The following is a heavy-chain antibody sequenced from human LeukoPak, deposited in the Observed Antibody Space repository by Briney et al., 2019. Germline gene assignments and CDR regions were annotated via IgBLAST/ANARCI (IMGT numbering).Heavy chain of an antibody. CDR2: ISGSGGST. J-gene: IGHJ4*02. CDR1: GFTFSSYA. CDR3: AKSPAVRGVNFDY. Sequence: PGGSLRLSCAASGFTFSSYAMSWVRQAPGKGLEWVSAISGSGGSTYYADSVKGRFTISRDNSKNTLYLQMNSMRAEDTAVYYCAKSPAVRGVNFDYWGQGTLVTVSS. D-gene: IGHD3-10*01. V-gene: IGHV3-23*01.